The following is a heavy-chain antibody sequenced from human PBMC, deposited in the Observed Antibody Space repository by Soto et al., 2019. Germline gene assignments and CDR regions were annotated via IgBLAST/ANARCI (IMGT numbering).Heavy chain of an antibody. CDR1: GYTFTSYY. V-gene: IGHV1-46*01. CDR2: INPSGGST. CDR3: ARTELPRITMVRGGPIDV. D-gene: IGHD3-10*01. J-gene: IGHJ6*02. Sequence: ASVKVSCKASGYTFTSYYMHWVRQAPGQGLEWMGIINPSGGSTSYAQKFQGRVTMTRDTSTSTVYMELSSLRSEDTAVYYCARTELPRITMVRGGPIDVRAQRTTVTGSS.